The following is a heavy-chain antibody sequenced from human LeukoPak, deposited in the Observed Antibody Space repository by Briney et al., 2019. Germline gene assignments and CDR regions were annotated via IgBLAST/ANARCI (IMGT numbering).Heavy chain of an antibody. CDR3: ARGVGEEMATTNFDY. CDR1: GHTFTSYD. D-gene: IGHD5-24*01. Sequence: ASVKVSCKASGHTFTSYDINWVRQATGQGLEWMGWMNPNSGNTGYAQKFQGRVTMTRDTSISTAYMELSSLRSEDTAVYYCARGVGEEMATTNFDYWGQGTLVTVSS. J-gene: IGHJ4*02. V-gene: IGHV1-8*01. CDR2: MNPNSGNT.